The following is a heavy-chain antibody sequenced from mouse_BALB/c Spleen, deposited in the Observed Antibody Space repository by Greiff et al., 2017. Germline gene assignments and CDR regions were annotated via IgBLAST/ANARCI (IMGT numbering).Heavy chain of an antibody. D-gene: IGHD2-1*01. CDR1: GYTFTSYW. CDR2: IYPGSGST. V-gene: IGHV1S22*01. CDR3: TGGNYPYYAMDY. J-gene: IGHJ4*01. Sequence: LQQPGSELVRPGASVKLSCKASGYTFTSYWMHWVKQRPGQGLEWIGNIYPGSGSTNYDEKFKSKATLTVDTSSSTAYMQLSSLTSEDSAVYYCTGGNYPYYAMDYWGQGTSVTVSS.